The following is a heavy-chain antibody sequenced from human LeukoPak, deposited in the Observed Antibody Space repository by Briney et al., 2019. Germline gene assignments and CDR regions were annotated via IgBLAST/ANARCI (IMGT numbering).Heavy chain of an antibody. V-gene: IGHV3-23*01. CDR2: ISGSTGNA. J-gene: IGHJ3*02. CDR1: GFTFSSYA. Sequence: GGSLRLSCAASGFTFSSYAMSWVRQAPGKGLEWVSAISGSTGNAYYADSVKGRFTISRDNSKNTVYLQMNSLRAEDTAVYYCAKDPPYYYDSSGYGGGAFDIWGQGTMVTVSS. CDR3: AKDPPYYYDSSGYGGGAFDI. D-gene: IGHD3-22*01.